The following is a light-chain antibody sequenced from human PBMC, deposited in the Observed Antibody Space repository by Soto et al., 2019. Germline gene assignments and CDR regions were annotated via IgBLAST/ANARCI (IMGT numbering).Light chain of an antibody. CDR1: QSVSGN. V-gene: IGKV3D-15*01. CDR2: DAS. J-gene: IGKJ1*01. CDR3: HYYDKWPPGT. Sequence: EIVMTQSPATLSVSPGERATLSCRASQSVSGNLAWYQQKPGQAPRLLIFDASARAVDIPGRFSGSKSGTEFTLTISSLQPEDFAVYYCHYYDKWPPGTFGQGTKVDIK.